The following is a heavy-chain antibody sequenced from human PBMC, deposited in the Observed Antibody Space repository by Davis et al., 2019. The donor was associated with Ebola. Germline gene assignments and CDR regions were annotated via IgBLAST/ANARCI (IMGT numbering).Heavy chain of an antibody. CDR1: GGSISSSNW. CDR2: INHSGST. CDR3: ARGGNSPHFYYYDMDV. V-gene: IGHV4-4*02. J-gene: IGHJ6*02. D-gene: IGHD4-23*01. Sequence: SETLSLTCAVSGGSISSSNWWSWVRQPPGKGLEWIGEINHSGSTNYNPSLKSRVTISVDTSKNQFSLKLSSVTAADTAVYYCARGGNSPHFYYYDMDVWGQGTTVTVSS.